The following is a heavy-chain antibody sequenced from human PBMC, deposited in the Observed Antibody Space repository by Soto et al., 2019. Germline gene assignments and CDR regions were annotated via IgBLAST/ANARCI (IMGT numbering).Heavy chain of an antibody. V-gene: IGHV3-30*03. CDR2: ISYDGSNK. CDR3: ASLGGGHWSGPTQFDP. J-gene: IGHJ5*02. CDR1: GFTFSSYG. Sequence: PGGSLRLSCAASGFTFSSYGMHWVRQPPGKGLEWVAVISYDGSNKYYADSVKGRFTISRDNSKNTLYLQMNSLRAEDTAVYYCASLGGGHWSGPTQFDPWGQGTLVTVSS. D-gene: IGHD3-3*01.